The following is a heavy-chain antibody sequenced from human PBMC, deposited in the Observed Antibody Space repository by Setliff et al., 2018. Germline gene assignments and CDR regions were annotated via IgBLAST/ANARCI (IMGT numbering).Heavy chain of an antibody. J-gene: IGHJ6*03. CDR2: ISYDGSNK. V-gene: IGHV3-30*01. CDR1: GFTFSSYA. CDR3: AREEYYYYMDV. Sequence: GGSLRLSCTASGFTFSSYAMSWVRQAPGKGLEWVAVISYDGSNKYYAGSVKGRFTISRDNSKNTLYLQMNSLRAEDTAVYYCAREEYYYYMDVWGKGTTVTVSS.